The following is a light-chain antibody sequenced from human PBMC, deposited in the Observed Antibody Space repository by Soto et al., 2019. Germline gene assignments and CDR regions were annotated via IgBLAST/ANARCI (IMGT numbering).Light chain of an antibody. CDR1: QSVSSY. CDR3: QQRSKWPPIT. Sequence: EIVLTQSPATLSLSPGERATLSCRASQSVSSYLAWYQQKPGQAPRLLIYDASNRATGIPVRFSGSGSGTDFTLTISSLVPEDFAVYYCQQRSKWPPITFGQGTRREIK. V-gene: IGKV3-11*01. CDR2: DAS. J-gene: IGKJ5*01.